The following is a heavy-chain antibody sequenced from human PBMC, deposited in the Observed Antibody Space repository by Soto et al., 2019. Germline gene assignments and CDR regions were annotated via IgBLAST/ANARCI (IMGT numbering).Heavy chain of an antibody. CDR2: ISWNSGSI. Sequence: GGSLRLSCAASGFTFDDYAMHWVRQAPGKGLEWVSGISWNSGSIGYADSVKGRFTISRDNAKNSLYLQMNSLRAEDTALYYCAKGGITMVRGVMGYWGQGTLVTVSS. CDR1: GFTFDDYA. CDR3: AKGGITMVRGVMGY. D-gene: IGHD3-10*01. V-gene: IGHV3-9*01. J-gene: IGHJ4*02.